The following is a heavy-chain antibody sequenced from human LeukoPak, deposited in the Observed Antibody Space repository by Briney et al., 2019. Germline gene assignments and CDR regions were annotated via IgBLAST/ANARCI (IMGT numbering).Heavy chain of an antibody. CDR3: AGTASKPDFDY. J-gene: IGHJ4*02. CDR2: INHSGST. V-gene: IGHV4-34*01. D-gene: IGHD1-1*01. Sequence: PSETLSLTCAVYSGSFSGYYWSWIRQPPGKGLEWIGEINHSGSTNYNPSLKSRVTISVDTSKNQFSLKLSSVTAADTAVYYCAGTASKPDFDYWGQGTLVTVSS. CDR1: SGSFSGYY.